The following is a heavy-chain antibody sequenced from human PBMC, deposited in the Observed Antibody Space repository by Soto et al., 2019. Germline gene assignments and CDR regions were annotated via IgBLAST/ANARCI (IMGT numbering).Heavy chain of an antibody. CDR2: IIPIFGTA. CDR1: GGTFSSYA. Sequence: ASVKVSCKASGGTFSSYAISWVRQAPGQGLEWMGGIIPIFGTANYAQKFQGRVTITADESTSTAYMELSSLRSEDTAVYYCATQALSPMVRGEFDCWGQGTLVTVSS. D-gene: IGHD3-10*01. V-gene: IGHV1-69*13. J-gene: IGHJ4*02. CDR3: ATQALSPMVRGEFDC.